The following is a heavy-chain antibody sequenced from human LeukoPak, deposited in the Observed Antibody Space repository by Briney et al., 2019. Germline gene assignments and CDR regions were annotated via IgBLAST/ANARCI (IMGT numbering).Heavy chain of an antibody. D-gene: IGHD6-19*01. V-gene: IGHV3-7*01. J-gene: IGHJ4*02. CDR2: MNQDGSAI. CDR1: GFTFSRHW. CDR3: ARTVPGYPDDYFDY. Sequence: GGSLRLSCAASGFTFSRHWMSWVRQTPGKGLERVAHMNQDGSAIYYVDSVKGRFTISRDNAKNSLCLQMTGLTVADTAAYYCARTVPGYPDDYFDYWGQGTLVTVSS.